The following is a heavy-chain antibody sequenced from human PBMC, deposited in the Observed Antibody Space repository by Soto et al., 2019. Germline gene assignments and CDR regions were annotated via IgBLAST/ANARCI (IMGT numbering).Heavy chain of an antibody. J-gene: IGHJ5*02. CDR2: IYYSGST. CDR1: GGSISSYY. CDR3: TRVRPMVRRVIGYNWFDP. D-gene: IGHD3-10*01. Sequence: SETLSLTCTVSGGSISSYYWSWIRQPPGKGLEWIGYIYYSGSTNYNPSLKSRVTISVDTSKNQFSLKLSSVTAAATAVYYCTRVRPMVRRVIGYNWFDPWGQGTLVTVSS. V-gene: IGHV4-59*01.